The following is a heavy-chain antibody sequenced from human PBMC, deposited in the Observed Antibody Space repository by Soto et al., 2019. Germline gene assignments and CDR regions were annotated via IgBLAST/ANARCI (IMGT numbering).Heavy chain of an antibody. J-gene: IGHJ6*02. Sequence: QVQLVESGGGVVQPGRSLRLSCAASGFTFSSYGMHWVRQAPGKGLEWVAVIWYDGSNKYYADSVKDRFTISRDNSKNTLYLQMNSLRAEDTAVYYCARDSAVTAPMDVWGQGTTVTVSS. V-gene: IGHV3-33*01. D-gene: IGHD2-21*02. CDR3: ARDSAVTAPMDV. CDR1: GFTFSSYG. CDR2: IWYDGSNK.